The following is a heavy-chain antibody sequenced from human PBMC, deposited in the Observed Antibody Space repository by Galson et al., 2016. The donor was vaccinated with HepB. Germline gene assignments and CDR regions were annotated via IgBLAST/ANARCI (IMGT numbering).Heavy chain of an antibody. V-gene: IGHV3-23*01. Sequence: SLRLSCAASEFTFTSYAMSWVRQAPGKGLDWVSSINNSGGRTHYADSVRGRFTISRDNSKNTLFLQMNSLRAEDTALYYCAKDRWTGQLLPHGFDYWGQGTLVTVSS. CDR2: INNSGGRT. CDR3: AKDRWTGQLLPHGFDY. J-gene: IGHJ4*02. CDR1: EFTFTSYA. D-gene: IGHD6-6*01.